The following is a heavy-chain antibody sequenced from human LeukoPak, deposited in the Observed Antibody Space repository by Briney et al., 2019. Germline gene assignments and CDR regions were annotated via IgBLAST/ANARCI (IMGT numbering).Heavy chain of an antibody. CDR2: MNPNSGNT. D-gene: IGHD1-26*01. V-gene: IGHV1-8*01. CDR3: ARVGLEGWEEYNWFDH. Sequence: GASVNVSCKASGYTFTIYDINWVRQATGQGREWMGWMNPNSGNTGYAQKFQGRVTMTRNTSISTAYMELSSLRSEDTAVYYCARVGLEGWEEYNWFDHWGQGTLVTVSS. J-gene: IGHJ5*02. CDR1: GYTFTIYD.